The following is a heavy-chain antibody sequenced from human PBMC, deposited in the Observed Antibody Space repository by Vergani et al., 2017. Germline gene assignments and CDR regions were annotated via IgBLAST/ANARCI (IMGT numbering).Heavy chain of an antibody. V-gene: IGHV3-30*02. Sequence: QVQLVESGGGVVQRGGSLRLSCATSGFTLSNYDMQWIRQGRGKGLELVAFIQFDGSNQYYADSVKGRFTLSRDFSKNTLYLQMNSLRTDDTTTYYCAKHFRGWGIDYWGQGTQVIVSS. CDR3: AKHFRGWGIDY. CDR1: GFTLSNYD. D-gene: IGHD3-16*01. J-gene: IGHJ4*02. CDR2: IQFDGSNQ.